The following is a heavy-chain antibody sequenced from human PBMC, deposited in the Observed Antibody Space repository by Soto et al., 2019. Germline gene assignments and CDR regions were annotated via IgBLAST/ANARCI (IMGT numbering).Heavy chain of an antibody. CDR3: AKDICRGWKDGYFDL. D-gene: IGHD1-1*01. V-gene: IGHV3-9*01. CDR1: GFTFDDYA. CDR2: ISWNSGSI. Sequence: EVQLVESGGGLVQPGRSLRLSCAASGFTFDDYAMHWVREAPGKGLEWVSGISWNSGSIGYADSVKGRFTISRDNAKNSLYLQMDSLRGGETALYYCAKDICRGWKDGYFDLWGRGTLVTVSS. J-gene: IGHJ2*01.